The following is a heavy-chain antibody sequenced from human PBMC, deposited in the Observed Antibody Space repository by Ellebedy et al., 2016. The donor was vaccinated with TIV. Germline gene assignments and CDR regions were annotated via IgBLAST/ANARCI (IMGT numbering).Heavy chain of an antibody. V-gene: IGHV4-59*01. D-gene: IGHD4-17*01. CDR3: ARDYGDSARGMDV. CDR1: GGSISSYY. CDR2: IYYSGST. J-gene: IGHJ6*02. Sequence: SETLSLXXTVSGGSISSYYWSWIRQPPGKGLEWIGYIYYSGSTNYNPSLKSRVTISVDTSKNQFSLKLSSVTAADTAVYYCARDYGDSARGMDVWGQGTTVTVSS.